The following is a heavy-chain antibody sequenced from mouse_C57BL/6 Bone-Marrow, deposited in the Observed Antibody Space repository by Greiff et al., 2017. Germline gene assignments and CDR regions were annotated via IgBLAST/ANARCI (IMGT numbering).Heavy chain of an antibody. D-gene: IGHD4-1*01. CDR1: GFTFSSYG. CDR3: ARPWAAWFAY. J-gene: IGHJ3*01. Sequence: EVKVVESGGDLVKPGGSLKLSCAASGFTFSSYGMSWVRQTPDKRLEWVATISSGGSYTYYPDSVKGRFTISRDNAKNTLYLQMGSLKSEDTAMYYCARPWAAWFAYWGQGTLVTVSA. CDR2: ISSGGSYT. V-gene: IGHV5-6*01.